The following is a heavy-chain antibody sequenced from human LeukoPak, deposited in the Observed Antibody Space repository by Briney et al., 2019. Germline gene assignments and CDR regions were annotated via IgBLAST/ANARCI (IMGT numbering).Heavy chain of an antibody. CDR1: GFTFSSYA. CDR2: ISGSGGST. Sequence: GGSLRLSCAASGFTFSSYAMSWVRQAPGKGLEWVSAISGSGGSTYYADSVKGRFTISRDNAKNTLYLQMNSLRAEDTAVYYCAKEIYSGWYVNDAFDIWGQGTMVTVSS. CDR3: AKEIYSGWYVNDAFDI. V-gene: IGHV3-23*01. D-gene: IGHD6-19*01. J-gene: IGHJ3*02.